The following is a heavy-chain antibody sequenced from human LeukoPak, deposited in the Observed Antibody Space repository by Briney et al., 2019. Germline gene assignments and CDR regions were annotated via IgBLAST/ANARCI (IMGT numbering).Heavy chain of an antibody. CDR2: IYYSGST. J-gene: IGHJ6*02. V-gene: IGHV4-39*07. Sequence: SETLSLTCTVSGGSISSSSYYWGWIRQPPGKGLEWIGSIYYSGSTNYNPSLKSRVTISVDTSKNQFSLNLSSVTAADTAVYYCATRTHDYPYYYYGLDVWGQGTTVTVSS. D-gene: IGHD4-11*01. CDR3: ATRTHDYPYYYYGLDV. CDR1: GGSISSSSYY.